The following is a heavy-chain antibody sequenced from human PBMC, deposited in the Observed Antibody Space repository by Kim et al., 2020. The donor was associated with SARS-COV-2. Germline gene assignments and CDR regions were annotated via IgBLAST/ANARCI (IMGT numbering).Heavy chain of an antibody. V-gene: IGHV4-59*13. D-gene: IGHD6-19*01. J-gene: IGHJ4*02. CDR1: GGSISSYS. CDR3: ARGCDY. CDR2: IYYSGST. Sequence: SETLSLTCTVSGGSISSYSWSWIRQSPGKGLEWIGNIYYSGSTNYTSSLKSRVTISVDTYKNQCSLQLSSVTAADTAVYYCARGCDYWGQGSRVTVSS.